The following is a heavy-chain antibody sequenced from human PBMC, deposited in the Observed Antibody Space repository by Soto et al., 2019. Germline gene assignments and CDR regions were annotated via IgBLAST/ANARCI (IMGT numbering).Heavy chain of an antibody. CDR3: SRDDRTISGAVTLDY. V-gene: IGHV1-3*01. CDR1: GYSFKNYA. CDR2: SNEGSGNT. J-gene: IGHJ4*02. Sequence: QVQLLQSGPEGKRPGASVRISFRTAGYSFKNYAIHWVRQAPGKKLEWMGWSNEGSGNTRYSPKFQGRMSIARDTSESTSYLDLRSRTSEDTAVYFCSRDDRTISGAVTLDYWGPGTLVTVSS. D-gene: IGHD3-3*02.